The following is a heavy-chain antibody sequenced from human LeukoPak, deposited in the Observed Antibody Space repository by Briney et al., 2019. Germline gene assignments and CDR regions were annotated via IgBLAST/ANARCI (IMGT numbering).Heavy chain of an antibody. V-gene: IGHV4-59*12. J-gene: IGHJ6*03. CDR3: ARDQGRPYYYYYMDV. CDR1: GGSISSYY. Sequence: SETLSLTCTVSGGSISSYYWSWIRQPPGKGLEWIGYIYYSGSTNYNPSLKSRVTISVDTSKNQFSLKLSSVTAADTAVYYCARDQGRPYYYYYMDVWGKGTTVTVSS. CDR2: IYYSGST.